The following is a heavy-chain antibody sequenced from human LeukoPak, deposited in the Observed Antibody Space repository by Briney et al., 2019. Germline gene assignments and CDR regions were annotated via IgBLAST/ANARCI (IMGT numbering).Heavy chain of an antibody. J-gene: IGHJ4*02. CDR1: GGSISSYY. CDR3: ARGAPFDY. CDR2: IYYSGST. Sequence: ETLSLTCTVSGGSISSYYWSWIRQPPGKGLEWIGYIYYSGSTNYNPSLKSRVTISVDTSKNQFSLKLSSVTAADTAVYYCARGAPFDYWGQGTLVTVSS. V-gene: IGHV4-59*01.